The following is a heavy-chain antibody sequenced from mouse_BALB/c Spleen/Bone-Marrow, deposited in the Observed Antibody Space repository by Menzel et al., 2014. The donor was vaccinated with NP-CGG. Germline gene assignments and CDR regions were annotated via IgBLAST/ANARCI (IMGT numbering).Heavy chain of an antibody. CDR3: ARHAYYDQTEVSFVY. Sequence: EVQLVESGGNLVKSGGSLKLSCAASGFTFSSYGMSWVRQTPEKRLEWVATISGGGSYTFYPDSVKGRFTIPRDNAKNNLYLQLSSLRSEDTALYYCARHAYYDQTEVSFVYWGQGTLVSVSA. D-gene: IGHD2-4*01. CDR1: GFTFSSYG. J-gene: IGHJ3*01. V-gene: IGHV5-9-2*01. CDR2: ISGGGSYT.